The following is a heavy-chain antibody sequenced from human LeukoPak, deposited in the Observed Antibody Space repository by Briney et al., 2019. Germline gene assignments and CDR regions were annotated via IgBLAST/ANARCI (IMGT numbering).Heavy chain of an antibody. J-gene: IGHJ4*02. Sequence: PXXSLRLSCATSGFTVSSNYMSWVRQAPGKGLEWVSVIYDSGTTYYADSVKGRFLIFRDTSKNTVDLQMNSLRVEDTAVYYCAGRRSSGWYAYWGQGTLVTVSS. CDR2: IYDSGTT. V-gene: IGHV3-53*01. CDR3: AGRRSSGWYAY. D-gene: IGHD6-19*01. CDR1: GFTVSSNY.